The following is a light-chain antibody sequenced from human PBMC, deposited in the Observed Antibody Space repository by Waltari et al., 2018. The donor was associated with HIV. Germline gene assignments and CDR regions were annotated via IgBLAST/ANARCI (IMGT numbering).Light chain of an antibody. J-gene: IGLJ2*01. Sequence: QSALTQPPSASGSPGPSVTISCTGTSNDVGGYNYFSWYQQHPGTAPKLMIYEVSERPSGVPDRFSGSKSGNTASLTVSGLQAEDEADYYCSSYSGGNNFDVVFGGGTKLTVL. CDR1: SNDVGGYNY. CDR2: EVS. CDR3: SSYSGGNNFDVV. V-gene: IGLV2-8*01.